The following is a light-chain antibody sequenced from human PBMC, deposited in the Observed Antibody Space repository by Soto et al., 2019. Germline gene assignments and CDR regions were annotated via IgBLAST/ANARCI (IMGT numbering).Light chain of an antibody. J-gene: IGKJ4*01. CDR3: QKYDSAPLT. CDR2: AAT. V-gene: IGKV1-27*01. CDR1: QSISNY. Sequence: DIQMTQSPSSLSASVGDRVSIPCRASQSISNYLAWYQQKPGKVPKLLIYAATTLQSGVPSRFSASTSGTGFPPTIGSLQPEDAATYFRQKYDSAPLTFGGGTKVDIK.